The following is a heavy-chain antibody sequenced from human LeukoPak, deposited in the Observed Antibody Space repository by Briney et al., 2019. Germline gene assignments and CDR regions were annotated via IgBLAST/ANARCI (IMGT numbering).Heavy chain of an antibody. CDR1: GGSFSGYY. D-gene: IGHD4-17*01. J-gene: IGHJ4*02. Sequence: SETLSLTCAVYGGSFSGYYWSWIRQHPGKGLEWIGYIYYSGSTYYNPSLKSRVTISVDTSKNQFSLKLSSVTAADTAVYYCARTDYAHDYWGQGTLVTVSS. CDR2: IYYSGST. CDR3: ARTDYAHDY. V-gene: IGHV4-31*11.